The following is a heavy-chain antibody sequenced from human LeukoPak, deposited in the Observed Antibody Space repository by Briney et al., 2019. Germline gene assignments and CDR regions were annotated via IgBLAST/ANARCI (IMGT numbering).Heavy chain of an antibody. D-gene: IGHD6-13*01. CDR2: FDPEDGET. J-gene: IGHJ6*02. CDR1: GYTLTELS. Sequence: ASVKVSCKVSGYTLTELSMHWVRQAPGKGLEWMGGFDPEDGETIYAQKSQGRVTMTEDTSTDTAYMELSSLRSEDTAVYYCATALLLYSSSYYYGMDVWGQGTTVTVSS. CDR3: ATALLLYSSSYYYGMDV. V-gene: IGHV1-24*01.